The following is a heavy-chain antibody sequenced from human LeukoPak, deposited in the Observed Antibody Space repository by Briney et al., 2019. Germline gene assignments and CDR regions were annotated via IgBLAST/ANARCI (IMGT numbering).Heavy chain of an antibody. CDR1: GFTFSNAW. J-gene: IGHJ4*02. CDR2: IKSKTDGGTT. D-gene: IGHD3-22*01. V-gene: IGHV3-15*01. CDR3: TTVSYHYYDSSGYYHFDY. Sequence: GGSLRLSCAASGFTFSNAWMSWVRQAPGKGLEWVGRIKSKTDGGTTDYAAPVKGRFTISRDDSKNTLYLQMNSLKTEDTAVYYCTTVSYHYYDSSGYYHFDYWGQGTLATVSS.